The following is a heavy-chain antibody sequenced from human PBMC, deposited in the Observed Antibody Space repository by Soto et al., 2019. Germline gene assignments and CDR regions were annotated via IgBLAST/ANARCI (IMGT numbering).Heavy chain of an antibody. Sequence: QVQLQESGPGLVKPSETLSLTCTVSDDSSSNYKWSWIRQPPGRRLEWIGYIDSNGGTSYNPSLPRRGTKSIDTSTKQFFLKLSSVTAADTAVYYCVRQGFGRLHGLVDVWGQGTTVTVSS. J-gene: IGHJ6*02. D-gene: IGHD3-10*01. CDR3: VRQGFGRLHGLVDV. CDR2: IDSNGGT. V-gene: IGHV4-59*08. CDR1: DDSSSNYK.